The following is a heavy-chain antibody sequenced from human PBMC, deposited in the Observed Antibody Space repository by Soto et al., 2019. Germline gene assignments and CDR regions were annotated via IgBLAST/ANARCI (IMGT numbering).Heavy chain of an antibody. CDR2: IIPIFGTA. CDR3: ARDGYHYYDSSGYSAYYFDY. J-gene: IGHJ4*02. CDR1: GGTFSSYA. Sequence: QVQLVQSGAEVKKPGSSVKVSCKASGGTFSSYAISWVRQAPGQGLEWMGGIIPIFGTANYAQKFQGRVTITADESKSIAYMELSSLRSEDTAVYYCARDGYHYYDSSGYSAYYFDYWGQGSLVTVSS. V-gene: IGHV1-69*01. D-gene: IGHD3-22*01.